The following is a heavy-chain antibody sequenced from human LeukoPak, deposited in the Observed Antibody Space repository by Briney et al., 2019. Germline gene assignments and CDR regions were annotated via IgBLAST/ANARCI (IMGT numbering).Heavy chain of an antibody. CDR2: ISSSSATI. D-gene: IGHD2-2*01. V-gene: IGHV3-48*01. CDR3: AREAAALYCSSTICYPRGDAFDI. Sequence: GGSLRLSCEGSGFSLSAYNMNWVRQAPGKGLESVSYISSSSATIFYADSVKGRFTISRDNAKNSLYLQMNSLRPEDTAVYFCAREAAALYCSSTICYPRGDAFDIWGQGTLVTVSS. J-gene: IGHJ3*02. CDR1: GFSLSAYN.